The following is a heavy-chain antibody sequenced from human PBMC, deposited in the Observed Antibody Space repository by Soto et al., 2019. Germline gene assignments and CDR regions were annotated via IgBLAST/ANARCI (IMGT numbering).Heavy chain of an antibody. CDR1: GFSFRTYG. D-gene: IGHD1-1*01. Sequence: QVHLVESGGGVVQPGRSLRLSCAASGFSFRTYGMHWVRQAPGKGLEWVAFISHDGSNKYYADSVKGRFTISRDNSKNTLYLQMNSLRAEDTAVYYCAKGFGNDWAFDYWGQGTLVTVSS. J-gene: IGHJ4*02. CDR2: ISHDGSNK. CDR3: AKGFGNDWAFDY. V-gene: IGHV3-30*18.